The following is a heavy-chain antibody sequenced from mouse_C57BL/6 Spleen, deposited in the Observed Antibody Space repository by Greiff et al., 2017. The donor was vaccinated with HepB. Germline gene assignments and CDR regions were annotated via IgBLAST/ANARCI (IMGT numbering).Heavy chain of an antibody. D-gene: IGHD2-14*01. Sequence: VQLQQPGAELVKPGASVKLSCKASGYTFTSYWMQWVKQRPGQGLEWIGEIDPSDSYTNYNQKFKGKATLTVDTSSSTAYMQLSSLTSEDSAVYYCARGVEYEGSWGQGTLVTVSA. CDR2: IDPSDSYT. CDR3: ARGVEYEGS. CDR1: GYTFTSYW. V-gene: IGHV1-50*01. J-gene: IGHJ3*01.